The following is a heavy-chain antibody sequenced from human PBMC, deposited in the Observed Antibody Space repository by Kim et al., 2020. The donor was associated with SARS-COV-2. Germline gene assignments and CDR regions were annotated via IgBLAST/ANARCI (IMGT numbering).Heavy chain of an antibody. D-gene: IGHD3-3*01. J-gene: IGHJ4*02. CDR3: ARANRDYDFWSGYLYYFDY. V-gene: IGHV1-69*01. Sequence: GRVTITADESTSTAYMELSSLRSEDTAVYYCARANRDYDFWSGYLYYFDYWGQGTLVTVSS.